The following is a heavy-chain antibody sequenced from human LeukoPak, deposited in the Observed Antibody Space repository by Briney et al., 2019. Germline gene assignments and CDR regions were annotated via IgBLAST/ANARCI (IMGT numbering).Heavy chain of an antibody. CDR3: ARSSGWWSLDY. D-gene: IGHD6-19*01. Sequence: GGSLRLSCEASGYTFSGHAMSWVRQAPGRGLEWVSAFDTGFGTYYPDSLKGRFTISRDNSKNTLFLQMSSLRAEDTAVYYCARSSGWWSLDYWGQGTLVTVSS. V-gene: IGHV3-23*01. CDR1: GYTFSGHA. J-gene: IGHJ4*02. CDR2: FDTGFGT.